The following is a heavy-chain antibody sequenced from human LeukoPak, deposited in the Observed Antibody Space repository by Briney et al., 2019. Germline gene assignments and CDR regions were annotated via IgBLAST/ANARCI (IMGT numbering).Heavy chain of an antibody. Sequence: GGSLRLSCAASGFTFSRYWMNWVRQAPGKGLEWVANIKQDVHEKYYVDSVKGRFSISRDNAKNSLYLQMDSLRAEDTAVYYCAKEGAYPIVTYDSWGQGALVPVSS. CDR3: AKEGAYPIVTYDS. V-gene: IGHV3-7*01. J-gene: IGHJ5*01. CDR2: IKQDVHEK. CDR1: GFTFSRYW. D-gene: IGHD4-11*01.